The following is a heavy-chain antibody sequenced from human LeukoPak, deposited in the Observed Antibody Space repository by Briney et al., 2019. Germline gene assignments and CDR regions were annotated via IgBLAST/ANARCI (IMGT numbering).Heavy chain of an antibody. V-gene: IGHV3-72*01. CDR1: GLIITHHH. CDR3: VGAVTTGSGWYHFDN. J-gene: IGHJ4*02. D-gene: IGHD6-13*01. CDR2: IATTKPTSCTT. Sequence: GGSLRLSCAGAGLIITHHHIEWGRQAPGKGLGWVSCIATTKPTSCTTPYAASARGRFTISRDDSQNSLYLQLNSLKPEDTAVYYCVGAVTTGSGWYHFDNWGLGTLVTVSS.